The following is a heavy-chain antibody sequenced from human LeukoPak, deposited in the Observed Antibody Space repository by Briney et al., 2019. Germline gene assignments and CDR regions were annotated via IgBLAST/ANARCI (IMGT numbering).Heavy chain of an antibody. CDR2: IYHSGST. J-gene: IGHJ6*02. Sequence: SQTLSLTCAVSGGSISSGGYSCSWIRQPPGKGLEWIGYIYHSGSTYYNPSLKSRVTISVDRSKNQFSLKLSSVTAADTAVYYCARFYGAPYYGMDVWGQGTTVTVSS. D-gene: IGHD4-17*01. CDR3: ARFYGAPYYGMDV. V-gene: IGHV4-30-2*01. CDR1: GGSISSGGYS.